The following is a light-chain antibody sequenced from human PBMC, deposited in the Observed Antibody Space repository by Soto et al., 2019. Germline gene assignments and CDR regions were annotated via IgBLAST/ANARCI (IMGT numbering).Light chain of an antibody. CDR3: QQYNKWPLT. J-gene: IGKJ4*01. Sequence: EIVMTQSPATLSVSPGERATLSCRASQSVSGDLAWYEQKFDQAPRLLIYGASTRVTGIPARFSGSGSGTEFTLTISSLQSEDFAVYYCQQYNKWPLTFGGGTKVEIK. CDR1: QSVSGD. CDR2: GAS. V-gene: IGKV3-15*01.